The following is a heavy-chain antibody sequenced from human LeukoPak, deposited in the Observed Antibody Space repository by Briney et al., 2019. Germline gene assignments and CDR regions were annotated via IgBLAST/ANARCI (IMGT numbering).Heavy chain of an antibody. V-gene: IGHV4-39*01. D-gene: IGHD3-3*01. CDR1: GGSISSSSYY. CDR3: ARLHDFWSGYN. CDR2: IYYSGST. J-gene: IGHJ4*02. Sequence: SETLFLTCTVSGGSISSSSYYWGWIRQPPGKGLEWIGSIYYSGSTYYNPSLKSRVTISVDTSKNQFSLKLSSVTAADTAVYYCARLHDFWSGYNWGQGTVVTVSS.